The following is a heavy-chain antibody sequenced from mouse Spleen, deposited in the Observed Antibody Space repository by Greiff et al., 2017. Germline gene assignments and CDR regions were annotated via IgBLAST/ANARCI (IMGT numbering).Heavy chain of an antibody. D-gene: IGHD4-1*02. CDR3: LNWDEGDYFDY. CDR1: GYTFTDYY. V-gene: IGHV1-19*01. J-gene: IGHJ2*01. Sequence: VQLQQSGPVLVKPGASVKMSCKASGYTFTDYYMNWVKQSHGKSLEWIGVINPYNGGTSYNQKFKGKATLTVDKSSSTAYMELNSLTSEDSAVYYCLNWDEGDYFDYWGQGTTLTVSS. CDR2: INPYNGGT.